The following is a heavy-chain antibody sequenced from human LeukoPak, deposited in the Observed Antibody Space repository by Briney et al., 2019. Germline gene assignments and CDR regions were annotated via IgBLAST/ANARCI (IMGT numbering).Heavy chain of an antibody. CDR2: IIPTFGTA. CDR1: GGTFSSYA. CDR3: AAESGIAAAGASDS. J-gene: IGHJ4*02. Sequence: SVKVSCKASGGTFSSYAVSWVRQARGQGLEGMGGIIPTFGTANYAQKFQERVTITRDMSTSTAYMELSSLRSEDTAVYYCAAESGIAAAGASDSWGQGTLVTVSS. D-gene: IGHD6-13*01. V-gene: IGHV1-69*05.